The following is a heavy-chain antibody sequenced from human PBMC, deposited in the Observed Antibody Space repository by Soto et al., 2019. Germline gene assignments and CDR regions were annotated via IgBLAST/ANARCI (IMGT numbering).Heavy chain of an antibody. Sequence: PSETLSLTCSVSGGTINSGDYFWSWIRQPPGKGLEWIGSIFYTGSTYYSPSLKSRASMSMDTSKNLFSLRLRSLTAADTAVYYCAREAEYYDSSGYYFNWFDPWGQGTLVTVSS. CDR3: AREAEYYDSSGYYFNWFDP. CDR1: GGTINSGDYF. J-gene: IGHJ5*02. CDR2: IFYTGST. V-gene: IGHV4-30-4*01. D-gene: IGHD3-22*01.